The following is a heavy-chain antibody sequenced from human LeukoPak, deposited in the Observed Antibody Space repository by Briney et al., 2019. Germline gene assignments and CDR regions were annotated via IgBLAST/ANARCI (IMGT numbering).Heavy chain of an antibody. CDR1: GYSFTSYW. V-gene: IGHV5-51*01. CDR3: ARSSWGYCSGGSCLLYYFDY. Sequence: GESLKISCKGSGYSFTSYWIGWVRQMPGKGLGWMGIIYHGDSDTRNSPSFQGQVTISADKSISTAYLQWSSLKASDTAIYYCARSSWGYCSGGSCLLYYFDYWGQGTLVTVSS. J-gene: IGHJ4*02. D-gene: IGHD2-15*01. CDR2: IYHGDSDT.